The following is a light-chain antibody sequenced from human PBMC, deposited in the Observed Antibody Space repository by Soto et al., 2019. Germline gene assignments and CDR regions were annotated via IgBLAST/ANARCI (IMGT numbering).Light chain of an antibody. CDR3: QQRSKWQG. CDR1: QSVYTH. J-gene: IGKJ5*01. CDR2: ATS. Sequence: EIVMTQSPATLSVSPGERATLSCRASQSVYTHLGWYQQIPGQAPRLLIYATSTRATGIPARFTGSGSGTDFTLTISSLEPEDFAVYYCQQRSKWQGFGQGTRLEIK. V-gene: IGKV3D-11*02.